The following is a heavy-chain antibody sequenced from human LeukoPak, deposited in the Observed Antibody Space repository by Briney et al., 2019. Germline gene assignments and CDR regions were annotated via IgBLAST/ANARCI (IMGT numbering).Heavy chain of an antibody. J-gene: IGHJ4*02. Sequence: ASVKVSCKASGFTFTSSAVQWVRQARGQRPEWIGWIVVGSGNTNYAQKFQERVTITRDMSTSTAYMELSSLRSEDTAVYYCAAVGHYYDSSGYSMFDYWGQGTLVTVSS. D-gene: IGHD3-22*01. V-gene: IGHV1-58*01. CDR2: IVVGSGNT. CDR1: GFTFTSSA. CDR3: AAVGHYYDSSGYSMFDY.